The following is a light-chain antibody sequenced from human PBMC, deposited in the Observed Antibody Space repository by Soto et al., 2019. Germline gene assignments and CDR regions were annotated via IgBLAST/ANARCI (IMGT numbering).Light chain of an antibody. Sequence: VVMTHSPATLSVSPGERATLSCRASQSVTSNFAWYQQKPGQAPSLLIYGASTRAPGVPARFSGSGSGTEFTLTISSLQSEDFAVYYCQQYNNWPPITFGQGTRLEIK. V-gene: IGKV3-15*01. CDR3: QQYNNWPPIT. CDR1: QSVTSN. CDR2: GAS. J-gene: IGKJ5*01.